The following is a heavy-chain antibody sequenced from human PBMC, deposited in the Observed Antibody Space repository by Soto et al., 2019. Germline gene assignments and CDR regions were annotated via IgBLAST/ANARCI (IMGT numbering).Heavy chain of an antibody. CDR3: AIPLPKQQLVRGAFDH. CDR1: GGTFRNYA. Sequence: QVQLVQSGAEVKKPGSSVKLSCKTSGGTFRNYAINWVRQAPGQGLEWMGGSIPVFGTANYAQTFQGRFTITADESTSTAYMELISLRSEDTAVYYCAIPLPKQQLVRGAFDHWGQGTLVTVAS. D-gene: IGHD6-13*01. J-gene: IGHJ1*01. V-gene: IGHV1-69*01. CDR2: SIPVFGTA.